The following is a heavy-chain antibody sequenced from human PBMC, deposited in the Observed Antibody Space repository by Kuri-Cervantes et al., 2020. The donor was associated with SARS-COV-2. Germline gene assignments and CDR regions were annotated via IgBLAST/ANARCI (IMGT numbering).Heavy chain of an antibody. V-gene: IGHV4-30-2*05. CDR3: ARDPRTPSYYYDSSGYLSGG. CDR2: IYHSGTT. Sequence: SETLSLTCTVSGGSISSGGSSWSWVRQPPGKGLEWIGYIYHSGTTYYNPSLKSRVTISVDTSKNQFSLKLSSVTAADTAVYYCARDPRTPSYYYDSSGYLSGGWGQGTLVTVSS. J-gene: IGHJ4*02. D-gene: IGHD3-22*01. CDR1: GGSISSGGSS.